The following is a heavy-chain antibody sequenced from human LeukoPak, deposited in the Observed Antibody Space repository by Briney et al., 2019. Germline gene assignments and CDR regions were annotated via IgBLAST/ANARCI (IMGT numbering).Heavy chain of an antibody. V-gene: IGHV4-59*01. D-gene: IGHD3-22*01. CDR3: ARDLGYYDSSGYYYVGQGFDP. J-gene: IGHJ5*02. Sequence: NPSETLSLTCTVSGGSMSSYFWSWIRQSPGKGLEWIGYIYHSGSTHYNPSLKSRVTIAIDTSKNQFSLKLSSVTAADTAVYYCARDLGYYDSSGYYYVGQGFDPWGQGTLVTVSS. CDR1: GGSMSSYF. CDR2: IYHSGST.